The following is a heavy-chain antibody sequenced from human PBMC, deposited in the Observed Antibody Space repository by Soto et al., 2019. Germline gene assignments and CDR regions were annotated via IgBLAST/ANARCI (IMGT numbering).Heavy chain of an antibody. CDR2: IYPGDSDT. V-gene: IGHV5-51*01. CDR3: AIRRRITAGMDV. CDR1: GHSCRSYW. D-gene: IGHD1-20*01. J-gene: IGHJ6*04. Sequence: PVESQNISLKGSGHSCRSYWIAWVRQMPGKGLESMGIIYPGDSDTRYSPSFQGHVTISADESTNTAYLQWSSLKPSDTAIYYCAIRRRITAGMDVRCNATT.